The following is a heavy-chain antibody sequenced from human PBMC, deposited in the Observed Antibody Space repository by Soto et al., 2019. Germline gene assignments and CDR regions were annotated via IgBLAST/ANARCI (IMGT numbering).Heavy chain of an antibody. Sequence: QVQLQESGPGLVKPSETLSLTCTVSGGSISSYYWSWIRQPPGKGLEWIGYIYYSGSTNYNPSLKSRVTISVDTAKNQFSLKRSSVTAADTAVYYCARQQGMPWGQGTLVTVSS. CDR3: ARQQGMP. CDR1: GGSISSYY. V-gene: IGHV4-59*08. CDR2: IYYSGST. D-gene: IGHD3-10*01. J-gene: IGHJ5*02.